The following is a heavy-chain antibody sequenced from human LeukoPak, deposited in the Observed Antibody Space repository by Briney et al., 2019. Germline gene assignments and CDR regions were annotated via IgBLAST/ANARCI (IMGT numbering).Heavy chain of an antibody. V-gene: IGHV1-3*01. CDR1: GYTFTGYA. J-gene: IGHJ4*02. Sequence: ASVKVSCKASGYTFTGYAMQWVRQAPRQRPEWMGWINAGNGNLKYSQKLQGRVTMTTDTSTSTAYMELRSLRSDDTAVYYCARDSYSGYGLDWGQGTLVTVSS. D-gene: IGHD5-12*01. CDR3: ARDSYSGYGLD. CDR2: INAGNGNL.